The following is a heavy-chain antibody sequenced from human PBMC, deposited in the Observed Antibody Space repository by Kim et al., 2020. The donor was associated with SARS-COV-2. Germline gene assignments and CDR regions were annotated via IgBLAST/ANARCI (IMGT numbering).Heavy chain of an antibody. D-gene: IGHD1-26*01. CDR2: IYYSGST. J-gene: IGHJ6*02. CDR1: GGSISSYY. CDR3: ARGRVRGSYGLGSYYGMDV. Sequence: SETLSLTCTVSGGSISSYYWSWIRQPPGKGLEWIGYIYYSGSTNYNPSLKSRVTISVDTSKNQFSLKLSSVTAADTAVYYCARGRVRGSYGLGSYYGMDVWGQGTTVTVSS. V-gene: IGHV4-59*13.